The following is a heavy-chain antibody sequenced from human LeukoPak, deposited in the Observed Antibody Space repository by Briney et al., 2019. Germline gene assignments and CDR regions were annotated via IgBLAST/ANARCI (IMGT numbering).Heavy chain of an antibody. V-gene: IGHV1-46*01. CDR2: INPSGGST. CDR1: GYTFTSYY. Sequence: GASVKVSCKASGYTFTSYYIHWVRQAPGQGLEWMGIINPSGGSTSYAQKFQGRLTMTRDMSTSTVYMELSSLRSEDTAVYYCARSKSGYDSPPPPFWFDPWGQGTLVTVSS. CDR3: ARSKSGYDSPPPPFWFDP. D-gene: IGHD5-12*01. J-gene: IGHJ5*02.